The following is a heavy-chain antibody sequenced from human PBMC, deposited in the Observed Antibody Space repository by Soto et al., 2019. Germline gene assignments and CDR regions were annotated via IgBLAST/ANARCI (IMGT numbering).Heavy chain of an antibody. J-gene: IGHJ6*02. CDR1: GFTFSSYA. D-gene: IGHD7-27*01. CDR2: ISYDGSNK. CDR3: ARDHGLTGDHHYYYGMDV. V-gene: IGHV3-30-3*01. Sequence: RLSCAASGFTFSSYAMHWVRQAPGKGLEWVAVISYDGSNKYYADSVKGRFTISRDNSKNTLYLQMNSLRAEDTAVYYCARDHGLTGDHHYYYGMDVWGQGTTVTVSS.